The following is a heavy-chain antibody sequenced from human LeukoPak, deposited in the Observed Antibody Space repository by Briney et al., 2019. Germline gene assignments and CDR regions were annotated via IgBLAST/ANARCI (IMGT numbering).Heavy chain of an antibody. J-gene: IGHJ2*01. CDR3: ARYSLPRYFDL. V-gene: IGHV4-61*02. CDR1: GGSVNSGSYY. D-gene: IGHD6-13*01. Sequence: SETLSLTCTVSGGSVNSGSYYWSWIRQPAGKGLEWIGRIYTSGSTNYNPSLKSRVTMSVDTSKNQFSLKLSSVTAADTAVYYCARYSLPRYFDLWGRGTLVTVSS. CDR2: IYTSGST.